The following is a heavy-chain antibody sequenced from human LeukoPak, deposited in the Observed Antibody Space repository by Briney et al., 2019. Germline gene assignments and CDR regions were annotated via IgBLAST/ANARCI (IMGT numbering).Heavy chain of an antibody. CDR3: ARDGPYCSSTGCYISGEYWYFDL. CDR2: ISSSGSTI. J-gene: IGHJ2*01. V-gene: IGHV3-11*01. CDR1: GFTFSSYT. Sequence: PGGSLRLSCAASGFTFSSYTMNWIRQAPGKGLEWVSYISSSGSTIYYADSVKGRFTISRDNAKNSLYLQMNSLRAEDTAVYYCARDGPYCSSTGCYISGEYWYFDLWGRGTLVTVSS. D-gene: IGHD2-2*02.